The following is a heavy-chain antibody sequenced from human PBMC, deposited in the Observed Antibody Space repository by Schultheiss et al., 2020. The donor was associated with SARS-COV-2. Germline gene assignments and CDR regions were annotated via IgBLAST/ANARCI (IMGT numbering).Heavy chain of an antibody. CDR2: IYPGDSDT. D-gene: IGHD3-3*01. J-gene: IGHJ6*02. V-gene: IGHV5-51*01. CDR3: ARHYDFWSGYKGPGLDV. CDR1: GYSFTSYW. Sequence: GESLKISCKGSGYSFTSYWVGWVRQMPGKGLEWMGIIYPGDSDTRYSPSFQGQVTISADESISTAYLQWSSLKASDTAMYYCARHYDFWSGYKGPGLDVWGQGTTVTVSS.